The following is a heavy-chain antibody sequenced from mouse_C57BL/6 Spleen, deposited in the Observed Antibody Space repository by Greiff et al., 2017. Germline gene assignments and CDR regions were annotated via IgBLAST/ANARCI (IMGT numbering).Heavy chain of an antibody. Sequence: QVQLKQSGAELVKPGASVKISCKASGYAFSSYWMNWVKQRPGKGLEWIGQIYPEDGDTNYNGKFKGKATLTADKSSSTAYMQLSSLTSEDSAVYFCARSEVRKYFDVWGTGTTVTVSS. CDR1: GYAFSSYW. J-gene: IGHJ1*03. V-gene: IGHV1-80*01. D-gene: IGHD1-3*01. CDR2: IYPEDGDT. CDR3: ARSEVRKYFDV.